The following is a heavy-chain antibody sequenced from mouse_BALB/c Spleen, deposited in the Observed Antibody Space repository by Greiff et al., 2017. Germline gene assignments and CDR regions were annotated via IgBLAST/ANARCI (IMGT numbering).Heavy chain of an antibody. J-gene: IGHJ4*01. D-gene: IGHD1-1*01. CDR3: ARAGIFYAMDY. Sequence: EVKLMESGGGLVKPGGSLKLSCAASGFTFSSYAMSWVRQSPEKRLEWVAEISSGGSYTYYPDTVTGRFTISRDNAKNTLYLEMSSLRSEDTAMYYCARAGIFYAMDYWGQGTSVTVSS. CDR1: GFTFSSYA. V-gene: IGHV5-9-4*01. CDR2: ISSGGSYT.